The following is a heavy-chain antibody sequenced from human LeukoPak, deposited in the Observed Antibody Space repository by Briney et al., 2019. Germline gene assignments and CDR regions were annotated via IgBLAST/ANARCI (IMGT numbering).Heavy chain of an antibody. CDR2: IRYDGSNK. CDR3: EGLYYYGSGSFDY. Sequence: GGSLRLSCAASGFTFSSYGMHWVRQAPGKGLEWVAFIRYDGSNKYYADSVKGRFTISRDSSKNTLYLQMNSLRAEDTAVYYCEGLYYYGSGSFDYWGQGTLVTVSS. J-gene: IGHJ4*02. D-gene: IGHD3-10*01. V-gene: IGHV3-30*02. CDR1: GFTFSSYG.